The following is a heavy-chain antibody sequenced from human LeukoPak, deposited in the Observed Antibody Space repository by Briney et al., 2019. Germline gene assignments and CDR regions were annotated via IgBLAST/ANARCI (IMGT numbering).Heavy chain of an antibody. J-gene: IGHJ4*02. CDR2: INPNSGGT. D-gene: IGHD6-19*01. Sequence: ASVKVSCKASGHTFTGYYMHWVRQAPGQGLEWMGWINPNSGGTNYAQKLQGRVTMTRDTSSNSAYMDLTRLKSDDTAVYYCARARVPIAVAGLYYFDHWGQGALVTVSS. V-gene: IGHV1-2*02. CDR1: GHTFTGYY. CDR3: ARARVPIAVAGLYYFDH.